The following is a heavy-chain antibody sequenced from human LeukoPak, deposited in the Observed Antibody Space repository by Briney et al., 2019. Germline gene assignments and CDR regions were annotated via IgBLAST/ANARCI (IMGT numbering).Heavy chain of an antibody. CDR1: GFTLSSYW. CDR2: LNSDGRGT. Sequence: GGSLRPSCAASGFTLSSYWMHWVRHAPGKGLVWVSRLNSDGRGTGYADSVKGRFTISRDNAKNTLYLQMNSLRAEDTAVYYCARETAAGLGYWGQGTLVTVSS. CDR3: ARETAAGLGY. D-gene: IGHD6-13*01. V-gene: IGHV3-74*01. J-gene: IGHJ4*02.